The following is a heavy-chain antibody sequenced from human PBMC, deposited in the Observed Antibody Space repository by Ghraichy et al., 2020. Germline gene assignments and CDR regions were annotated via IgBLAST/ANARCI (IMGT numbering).Heavy chain of an antibody. Sequence: GSLSLTCTVSGGSISSYYWSWIRQPPGKGLEWIGYIYYSGSTNYNPSLKSRVTISVDTSKNQFSLKLSSVTAADTAVYYCARYSSSSSYYYYYYMDVWGKGTTATVSS. D-gene: IGHD6-6*01. CDR3: ARYSSSSSYYYYYYMDV. CDR2: IYYSGST. J-gene: IGHJ6*03. CDR1: GGSISSYY. V-gene: IGHV4-59*01.